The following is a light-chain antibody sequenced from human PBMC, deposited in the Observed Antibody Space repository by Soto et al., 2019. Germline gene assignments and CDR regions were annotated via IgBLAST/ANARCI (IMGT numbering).Light chain of an antibody. CDR1: ETISTN. CDR2: GAS. CDR3: HSRA. V-gene: IGKV3-15*01. Sequence: EIVLTQSPATLSVSPGERATLSCRATETISTNLACFQRKPGQPPRLLIYGASTRATGIPARFSGSGSGTEFTLTISSLQPDDFANYFCHSRAFGQGTRLEIK. J-gene: IGKJ5*01.